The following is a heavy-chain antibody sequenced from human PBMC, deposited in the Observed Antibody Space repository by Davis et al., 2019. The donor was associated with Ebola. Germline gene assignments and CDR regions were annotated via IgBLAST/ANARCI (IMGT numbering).Heavy chain of an antibody. J-gene: IGHJ6*02. CDR2: MNPNSGNT. Sequence: ASVKVSCKASGYTFTSYDINWVRQATGQGLEWKGWMNPNSGNTGYAQKFQGRVTMTRNTSISTAYMELSSLRSEDTAVYYCATAGYSSSWYNYYYYYGMDVWGQGTTVTVSS. D-gene: IGHD6-13*01. V-gene: IGHV1-8*01. CDR1: GYTFTSYD. CDR3: ATAGYSSSWYNYYYYYGMDV.